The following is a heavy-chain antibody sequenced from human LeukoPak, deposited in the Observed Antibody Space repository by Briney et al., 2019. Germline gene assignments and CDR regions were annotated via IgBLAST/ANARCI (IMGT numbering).Heavy chain of an antibody. D-gene: IGHD6-6*01. Sequence: SETLSLTCTVSGGSISAYYWSWIRQPPGKGLEWIGYIHYSGTTNYYPSLKSRGTIALDMSKNQFSLKLNSVTAADTAVYYCARFGTSSSRFFDQWGQGTLVTVSS. CDR2: IHYSGTT. CDR1: GGSISAYY. CDR3: ARFGTSSSRFFDQ. J-gene: IGHJ4*02. V-gene: IGHV4-59*01.